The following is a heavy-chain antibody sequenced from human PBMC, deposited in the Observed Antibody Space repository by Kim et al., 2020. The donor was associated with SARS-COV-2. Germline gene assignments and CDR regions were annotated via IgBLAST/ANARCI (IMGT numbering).Heavy chain of an antibody. V-gene: IGHV3-7*01. J-gene: IGHJ3*02. Sequence: GGSLRLSYAASGFTFSSYWMSWVRQAPGKGLEWVANIKQDGSEKYYVDSVKGRFTISRDNAKNSLYLQMNSLRAEDTAVYYCARRIVVVTDNDAFDIWGQGTMVTVSS. CDR1: GFTFSSYW. CDR3: ARRIVVVTDNDAFDI. CDR2: IKQDGSEK. D-gene: IGHD2-21*02.